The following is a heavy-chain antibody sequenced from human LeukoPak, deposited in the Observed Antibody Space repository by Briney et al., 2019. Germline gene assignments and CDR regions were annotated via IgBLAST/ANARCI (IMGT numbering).Heavy chain of an antibody. CDR3: AKDGSVLLWFGESDAFDI. CDR2: ISGRGGST. CDR1: GFTFSSYA. J-gene: IGHJ3*02. D-gene: IGHD3-10*01. V-gene: IGHV3-23*01. Sequence: GGSLRLSCAASGFTFSSYAMSWVRQAPGKGLEWVSAISGRGGSTYYADSVKGRFTISRDNSKNTLYLQMNSLRAEDTAVYYCAKDGSVLLWFGESDAFDIWGQGTMVTVSS.